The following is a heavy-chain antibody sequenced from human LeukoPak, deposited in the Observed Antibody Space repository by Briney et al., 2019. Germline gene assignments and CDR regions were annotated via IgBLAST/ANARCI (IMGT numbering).Heavy chain of an antibody. CDR1: GFTFSSYG. Sequence: PGRSLRLSCAASGFTFSSYGMHWVRQAPGKGLEWVAVIWYDGSNKYYADSVKGRFTISRDNSKNTLYLQMNSLRAEDTAVYYCARFILGSYYTFDYWGQGTLVTVSS. J-gene: IGHJ4*02. D-gene: IGHD1-26*01. V-gene: IGHV3-33*01. CDR3: ARFILGSYYTFDY. CDR2: IWYDGSNK.